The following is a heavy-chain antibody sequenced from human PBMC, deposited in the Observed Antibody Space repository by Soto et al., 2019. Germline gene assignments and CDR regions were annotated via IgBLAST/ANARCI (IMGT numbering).Heavy chain of an antibody. V-gene: IGHV4-31*03. Sequence: QVQLQESGPGLVKPSQTLSLTCTVSGGSISSGGYYWSWIRQHPGKCLEWIGYIYYSGSTYYNPSLKSRVTISVDTSKNQFSLKLSSVTAADTAVYYCARDAAPYYYDSSGYPDYYGMDVWGQGTTVTVSS. CDR1: GGSISSGGYY. D-gene: IGHD3-22*01. CDR2: IYYSGST. J-gene: IGHJ6*02. CDR3: ARDAAPYYYDSSGYPDYYGMDV.